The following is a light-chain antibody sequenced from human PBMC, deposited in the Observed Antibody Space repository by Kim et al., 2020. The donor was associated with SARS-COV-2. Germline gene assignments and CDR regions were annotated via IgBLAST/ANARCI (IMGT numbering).Light chain of an antibody. J-gene: IGLJ2*01. CDR1: KLGDKY. CDR3: HAWDRNTAI. V-gene: IGLV3-1*01. Sequence: VSPGQTASITCSGDKLGDKYASWYQQRTGQSPVLVISQNNRRPSGIPERFSGSNSGNTATLTISGTQAMDEADYYCHAWDRNTAIFGGGTQLTVL. CDR2: QNN.